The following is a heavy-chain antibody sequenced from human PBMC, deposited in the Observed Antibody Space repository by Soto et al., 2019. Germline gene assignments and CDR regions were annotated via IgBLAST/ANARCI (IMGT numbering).Heavy chain of an antibody. Sequence: PGGSLRLSCAASGFTFSSYAMSWVRQAPGKGLEWVSAISGSGGSTYYADSVKGRFTISRDNSKNTLYLQMNSLRAEDTAVYYCATGPDRYSSGWFDYWGQGTLVTVSS. CDR3: ATGPDRYSSGWFDY. J-gene: IGHJ4*02. V-gene: IGHV3-23*01. CDR2: ISGSGGST. CDR1: GFTFSSYA. D-gene: IGHD6-19*01.